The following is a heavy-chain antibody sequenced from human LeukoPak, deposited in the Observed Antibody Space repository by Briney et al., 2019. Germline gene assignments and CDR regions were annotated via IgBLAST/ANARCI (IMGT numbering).Heavy chain of an antibody. CDR3: ARGEEKATITALDS. CDR2: ISSSSSYI. Sequence: GGSLRLSCAASGFSFSNYDMHWVRQAPGKGLEWVSAISSSSSYIYYADSIKGRFTISRDNAENSLYLQMNSLRAVDTAVYFCARGEEKATITALDSWGQGTLVTVSS. J-gene: IGHJ4*02. D-gene: IGHD5-24*01. CDR1: GFSFSNYD. V-gene: IGHV3-21*01.